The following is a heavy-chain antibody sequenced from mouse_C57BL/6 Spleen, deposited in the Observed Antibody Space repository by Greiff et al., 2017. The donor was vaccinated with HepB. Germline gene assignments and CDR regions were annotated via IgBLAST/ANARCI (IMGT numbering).Heavy chain of an antibody. J-gene: IGHJ3*01. Sequence: QVQLQQSGAELVRPGASVTLSCKASGYTFTDYEMHWVKQTPVHGLEWIGAIDPETGGTAYNQKFKGKAILTADKSSSTAYMELRSLTAEDSAVYYCTDYSNYFAWFAYWGQGTLVTVSA. D-gene: IGHD2-5*01. V-gene: IGHV1-15*01. CDR1: GYTFTDYE. CDR3: TDYSNYFAWFAY. CDR2: IDPETGGT.